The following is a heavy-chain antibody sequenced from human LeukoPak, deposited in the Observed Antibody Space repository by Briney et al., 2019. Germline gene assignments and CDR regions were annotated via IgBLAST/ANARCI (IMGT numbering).Heavy chain of an antibody. V-gene: IGHV3-30*02. D-gene: IGHD3-10*01. Sequence: DSVKGRFTISRDNSKNTLYLQMNSLRAEDTAVYYCAKEPYGSGSYYPNWFDPWGQGTLVTVSS. CDR3: AKEPYGSGSYYPNWFDP. J-gene: IGHJ5*02.